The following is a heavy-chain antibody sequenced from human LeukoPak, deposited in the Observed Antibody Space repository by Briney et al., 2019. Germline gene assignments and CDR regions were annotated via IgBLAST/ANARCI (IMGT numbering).Heavy chain of an antibody. J-gene: IGHJ4*02. Sequence: SETLSLTCTVSGGSISSSSYYWGWIRQPPGKGLGWIGSIYYSGSTYYNPSLKSRVTISVDTSKNQFSPKLSSVTAADTAVYYCARKARSGSAFDYWGQGTLVTVSS. V-gene: IGHV4-39*01. CDR3: ARKARSGSAFDY. CDR1: GGSISSSSYY. D-gene: IGHD5-12*01. CDR2: IYYSGST.